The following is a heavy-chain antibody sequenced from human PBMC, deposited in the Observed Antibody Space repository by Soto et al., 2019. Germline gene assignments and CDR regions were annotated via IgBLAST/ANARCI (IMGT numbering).Heavy chain of an antibody. D-gene: IGHD2-15*01. J-gene: IGHJ6*02. CDR1: GFTFSSHA. CDR2: ISGSGDST. Sequence: PGGSLRLSCAASGFTFSSHAMSWVRQAPGKGLEWVSSISGSGDSTYYADSVKGRFTVSRDNSKNTLYVQMNSLRAEDTAAYYSAKDPGYCSVMTCPSYSYYGMDVWGQGTTVTVSS. CDR3: AKDPGYCSVMTCPSYSYYGMDV. V-gene: IGHV3-23*01.